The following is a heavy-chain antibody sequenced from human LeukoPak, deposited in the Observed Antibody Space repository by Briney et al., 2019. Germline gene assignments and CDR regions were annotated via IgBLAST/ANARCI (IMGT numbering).Heavy chain of an antibody. CDR2: INHSGST. Sequence: SETLSLTCAVYGGSFSGYYRSWIRQPPGKGLEWIGEINHSGSTNYNPSLKSRVTISVDTSKNQFSLKLSSVTAADTAVYYCARRGYYTPAGDYWGQGTLVTVSS. J-gene: IGHJ4*02. CDR1: GGSFSGYY. V-gene: IGHV4-34*01. D-gene: IGHD3-3*01. CDR3: ARRGYYTPAGDY.